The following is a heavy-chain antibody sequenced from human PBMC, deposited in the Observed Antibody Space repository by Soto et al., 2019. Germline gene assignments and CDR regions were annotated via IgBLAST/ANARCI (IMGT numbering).Heavy chain of an antibody. CDR1: GASMNSYH. D-gene: IGHD6-13*01. CDR3: ARDQGVAAAGITWFDP. Sequence: PSETLSLTCTVSGASMNSYHWSWIRQPAGKGLEWIGHIHSSGSTNYHPSPKSRVTMSVDTSKNQFSLRLMSLTAADRAVYYCARDQGVAAAGITWFDPWGQGSLVTVSS. CDR2: IHSSGST. J-gene: IGHJ5*02. V-gene: IGHV4-4*07.